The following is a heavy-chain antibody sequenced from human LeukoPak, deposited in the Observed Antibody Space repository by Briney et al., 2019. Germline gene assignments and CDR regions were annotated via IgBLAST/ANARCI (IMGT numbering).Heavy chain of an antibody. V-gene: IGHV4-39*07. Sequence: SETLSLTCSVSGVSISSSDYYWGWIRQPPGKGLEWIGSIYHSGSTYYYPSLESRVTISVDASKNQFSLKLSSVTAADTAVYYCARGRRGSYAYWGQGTLVTVSS. CDR3: ARGRRGSYAY. CDR1: GVSISSSDYY. D-gene: IGHD3-16*01. J-gene: IGHJ4*02. CDR2: IYHSGST.